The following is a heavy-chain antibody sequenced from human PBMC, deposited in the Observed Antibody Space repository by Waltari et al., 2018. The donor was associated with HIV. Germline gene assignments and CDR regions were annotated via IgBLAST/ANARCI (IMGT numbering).Heavy chain of an antibody. CDR1: GGPVSRYA. J-gene: IGHJ4*02. CDR2: IIPIFGTA. D-gene: IGHD6-19*01. Sequence: QVQLVQSGAAGKKPGFWVKVSGKASGGPVSRYATRRVGQVPGQGLECMGEIIPIFGTANYAQKFQGRVTITADSSTSTAYMELSSLRSEDTAVYYCARATPGIAVAGSLYYWGQGTLVTVSS. V-gene: IGHV1-69*01. CDR3: ARATPGIAVAGSLYY.